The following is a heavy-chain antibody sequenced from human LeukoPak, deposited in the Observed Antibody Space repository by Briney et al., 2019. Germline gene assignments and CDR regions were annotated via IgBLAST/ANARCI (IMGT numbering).Heavy chain of an antibody. CDR3: PRLGTWDAGSKGY. CDR2: VYRGGVT. J-gene: IGHJ4*02. V-gene: IGHV3-66*04. D-gene: IGHD1-26*01. Sequence: GGPLRLSCAASGFTLNNNYMSCVRHAPEKGVECGSIVYRGGVTYYEDSVKGRFTIPGDNSKNTVYLQMNDLRVEERAVYYCPRLGTWDAGSKGYWGQGTLVAVSS. CDR1: GFTLNNNY.